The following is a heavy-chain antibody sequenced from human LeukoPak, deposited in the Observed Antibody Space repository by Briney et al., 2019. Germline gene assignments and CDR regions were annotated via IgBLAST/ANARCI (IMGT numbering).Heavy chain of an antibody. CDR3: ARTYAFDI. V-gene: IGHV4-59*01. CDR2: IYYSGGT. CDR1: GGSISSYY. J-gene: IGHJ3*02. Sequence: SETLSLTCTVSGGSISSYYWSWIRQPPGKGLEWIGYIYYSGGTNYNPSLKSRVTISVDTSKNQFSLKLSSVTAADTAVYYCARTYAFDIWGQGTMVTVSS.